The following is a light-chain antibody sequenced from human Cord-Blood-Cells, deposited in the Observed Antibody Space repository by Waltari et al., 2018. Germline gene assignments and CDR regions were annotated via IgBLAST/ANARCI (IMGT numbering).Light chain of an antibody. CDR1: SSDAGGSNY. CDR3: SSYAGSNNFVV. CDR2: EVS. V-gene: IGLV2-8*01. J-gene: IGLJ2*01. Sequence: QSALTQPPSASGSPGQSVTISCPGHSSDAGGSNYVSWYQQHPGKAPKLMIYEVSKRPSGVPDRFSGSKSGNTASLTVSGLQAEDEADYYCSSYAGSNNFVVFGGGTKLTVL.